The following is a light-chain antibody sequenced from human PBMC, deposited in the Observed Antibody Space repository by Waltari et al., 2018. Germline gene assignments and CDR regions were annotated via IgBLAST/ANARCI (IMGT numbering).Light chain of an antibody. CDR3: QQYGSSLFGT. CDR2: GAS. J-gene: IGKJ3*01. CDR1: QSVSSSY. Sequence: EIVLTQSPGTLSLSPGERATLSCRASQSVSSSYLAGYQQKPGPAPRLLIYGASSRATGIPDRFSGSGSGTDFTLTISRLEPEDFAVYYCQQYGSSLFGTFGPGTKVDIK. V-gene: IGKV3-20*01.